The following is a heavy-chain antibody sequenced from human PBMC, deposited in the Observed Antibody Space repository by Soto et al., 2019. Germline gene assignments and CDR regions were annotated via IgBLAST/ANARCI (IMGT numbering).Heavy chain of an antibody. CDR2: ISYDGSNK. D-gene: IGHD1-26*01. V-gene: IGHV3-30*18. CDR3: ANVKEERRPAGYYFDY. Sequence: ESGGGVVQPGRSLRLSCAASGFTFSSYGMHWVRQAPGKGLEWVAVISYDGSNKYYADSVKGRFTISRDNSKNTLYLQMNSLRAEDTAVYYCANVKEERRPAGYYFDYWGQGTLVTVSS. J-gene: IGHJ4*02. CDR1: GFTFSSYG.